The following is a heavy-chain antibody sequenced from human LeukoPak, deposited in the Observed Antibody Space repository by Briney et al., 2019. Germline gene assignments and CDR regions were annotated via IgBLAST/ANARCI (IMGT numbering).Heavy chain of an antibody. Sequence: SETLSLTCTVSGVSISGDYWSWIRQPPGKGLEWIGYIYFTGNTDHNPSLKSRVTLSMDTSKNQFSLKLTSVAAADTAVYSCARHPFSAPFAFWGQGPLVTASS. V-gene: IGHV4-59*08. CDR3: ARHPFSAPFAF. CDR2: IYFTGNT. J-gene: IGHJ4*02. CDR1: GVSISGDY.